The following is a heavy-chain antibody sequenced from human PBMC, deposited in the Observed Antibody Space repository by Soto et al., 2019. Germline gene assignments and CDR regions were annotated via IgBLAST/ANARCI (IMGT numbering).Heavy chain of an antibody. Sequence: ASVKVSCKASGGTFSSYAISWVRQAPGQGLEWMGGIIPIFGTANYAQKFQGRVTITADESTSTAYMELSSLRSEDTAVYYCARGRDYYYSSRYYQVDYWGQGTLVTVSS. CDR1: GGTFSSYA. CDR3: ARGRDYYYSSRYYQVDY. D-gene: IGHD3-22*01. V-gene: IGHV1-69*13. CDR2: IIPIFGTA. J-gene: IGHJ4*02.